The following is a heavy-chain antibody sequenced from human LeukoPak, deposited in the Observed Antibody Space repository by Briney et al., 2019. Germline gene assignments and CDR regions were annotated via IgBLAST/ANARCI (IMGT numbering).Heavy chain of an antibody. Sequence: SETLSLTCVVYGGSFSGYYWSWIRQPPGKGLEWIGEINHSGSTNYNPSLKSRVTISVDTSKNQFSLKLSSVTAADTAVYYCARTRGVGATTVRYFDYWGQGTLVTVSS. J-gene: IGHJ4*02. CDR3: ARTRGVGATTVRYFDY. D-gene: IGHD1-26*01. V-gene: IGHV4-34*01. CDR2: INHSGST. CDR1: GGSFSGYY.